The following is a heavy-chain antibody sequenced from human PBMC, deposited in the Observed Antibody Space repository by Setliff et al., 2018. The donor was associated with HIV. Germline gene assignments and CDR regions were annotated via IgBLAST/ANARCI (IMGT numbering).Heavy chain of an antibody. J-gene: IGHJ3*02. Sequence: GGSLRLSCAASGFIFSDYYMDWVRQAPGKGLEWVGSIGDKADSYTTEYAASVKGRCIISRDDSKNSLYLQMNSLKSEDTAVYRCTVGYSGLSIYAFDIWGQGTMVTVSS. CDR2: IGDKADSYTT. CDR3: TVGYSGLSIYAFDI. D-gene: IGHD5-12*01. CDR1: GFIFSDYY. V-gene: IGHV3-72*01.